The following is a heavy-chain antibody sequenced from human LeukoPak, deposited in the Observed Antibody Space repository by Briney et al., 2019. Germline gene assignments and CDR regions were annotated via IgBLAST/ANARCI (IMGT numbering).Heavy chain of an antibody. J-gene: IGHJ6*02. CDR2: INPNSGGT. V-gene: IGHV1-2*02. D-gene: IGHD2-2*02. Sequence: ASVKVSCKASGYTFTGYYMHWVRLAPGQGLEWMGWINPNSGGTNYAQKFQGRVTMTRDTSISTAYMELSRLRSDDTAVYYCASGRPYCSSTSCYIKDYYYGMDVWGQGTTVTVSS. CDR1: GYTFTGYY. CDR3: ASGRPYCSSTSCYIKDYYYGMDV.